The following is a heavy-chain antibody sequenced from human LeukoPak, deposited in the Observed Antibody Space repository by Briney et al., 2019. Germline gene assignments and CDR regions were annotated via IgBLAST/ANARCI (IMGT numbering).Heavy chain of an antibody. D-gene: IGHD3-22*01. CDR2: ISAYNGNT. Sequence: GASVKVSCKASGYTFSSYYMHWVRQAPGQGLEWLGWISAYNGNTNYAQKLQGRVTMTTDTSTTTAYMELRSLRSDDTAVYYCARANYYDSSGYLRLWGQGTLVTVSS. CDR3: ARANYYDSSGYLRL. J-gene: IGHJ4*02. CDR1: GYTFSSYY. V-gene: IGHV1-18*04.